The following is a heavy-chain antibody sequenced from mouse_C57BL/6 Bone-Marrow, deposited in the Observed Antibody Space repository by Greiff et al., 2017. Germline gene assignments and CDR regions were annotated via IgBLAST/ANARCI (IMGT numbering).Heavy chain of an antibody. V-gene: IGHV14-2*01. D-gene: IGHD2-3*01. CDR1: GFNIKDYY. CDR3: APFYDGYYFYFDY. CDR2: IDPEDGET. J-gene: IGHJ2*01. Sequence: VQLQQSGAELVKPGASVKLSCTASGFNIKDYYMHWVKQRTEQGLAWIGRIDPEDGETKYAPKFQGKATITADTSSNTAYLQLSSLTSEDTAVYDSAPFYDGYYFYFDYWGQGTTLTVSS.